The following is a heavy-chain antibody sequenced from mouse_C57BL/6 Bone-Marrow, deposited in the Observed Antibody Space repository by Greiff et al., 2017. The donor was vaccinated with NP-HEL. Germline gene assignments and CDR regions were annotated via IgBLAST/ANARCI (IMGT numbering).Heavy chain of an antibody. V-gene: IGHV1-64*01. CDR2: IHPNSGST. Sequence: QVQLQQPGAELVKPGASVKLSCKASGYTFTSYWMHWVKQRPGQGLEWIGMIHPNSGSTNYNEKFKSKATLTVDKSSSTAYMQLSSLTSEDSAVYYCASVCGGLRRDYWGQGTTLTVSS. CDR1: GYTFTSYW. J-gene: IGHJ2*01. D-gene: IGHD2-2*01. CDR3: ASVCGGLRRDY.